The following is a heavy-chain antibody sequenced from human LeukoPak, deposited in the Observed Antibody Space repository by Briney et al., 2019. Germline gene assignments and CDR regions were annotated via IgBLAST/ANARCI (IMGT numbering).Heavy chain of an antibody. D-gene: IGHD2-2*01. CDR3: ARFQSSSSWDYYYGLDV. CDR1: GGSMSSYY. Sequence: SETLSLTCTVSGGSMSSYYWSWIRQPPGKGLEWIGYIYDSGSTYYNPSLKSRVTMSVDTSKNQFSLKLSSVTAADTAVYYCARFQSSSSWDYYYGLDVWGQGTTVTVSS. V-gene: IGHV4-59*01. CDR2: IYDSGST. J-gene: IGHJ6*02.